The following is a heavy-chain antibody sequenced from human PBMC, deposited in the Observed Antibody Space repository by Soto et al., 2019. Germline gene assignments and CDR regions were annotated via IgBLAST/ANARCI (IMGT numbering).Heavy chain of an antibody. J-gene: IGHJ6*02. Sequence: GGSLRLSCTASGFDFSTYSMNWVRQAPGKGLEWIAYVSMDSDTIHYADSVKGRFIISRDDAENSLYLQMNSLRDEDTATYYCARLYYDYVWGQGTTVTVSS. CDR2: VSMDSDTI. D-gene: IGHD3-3*01. V-gene: IGHV3-48*02. CDR1: GFDFSTYS. CDR3: ARLYYDYV.